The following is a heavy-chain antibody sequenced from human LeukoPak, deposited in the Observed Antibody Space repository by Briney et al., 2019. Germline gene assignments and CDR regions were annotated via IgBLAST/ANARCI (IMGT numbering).Heavy chain of an antibody. CDR2: ISDNGYTT. V-gene: IGHV3-23*01. Sequence: PGGSLRLSCAGSGFTFSTYAMSWVRQAPGKGLEGVSSISDNGYTTYYADSVRGRFTISRDNSKNTVYLQMIGLRGEDTAVYFCAKYYYDSSGYYDAAPLDSWGQGTLVTVFS. CDR3: AKYYYDSSGYYDAAPLDS. J-gene: IGHJ4*02. D-gene: IGHD3-22*01. CDR1: GFTFSTYA.